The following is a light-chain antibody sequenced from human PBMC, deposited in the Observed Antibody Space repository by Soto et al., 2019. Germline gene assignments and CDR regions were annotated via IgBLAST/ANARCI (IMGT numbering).Light chain of an antibody. CDR2: GAS. CDR1: QSVSSSY. Sequence: EIVLTQSPGTLSFSPGERATLSCRASQSVSSSYLAWYQQKPGQAPRLLIYGASSRATGIPDRLSGSGSGTDFTLTISRLEPEDFAVYYCQQYGSSPLTFGGGTKVDIK. J-gene: IGKJ4*01. V-gene: IGKV3-20*01. CDR3: QQYGSSPLT.